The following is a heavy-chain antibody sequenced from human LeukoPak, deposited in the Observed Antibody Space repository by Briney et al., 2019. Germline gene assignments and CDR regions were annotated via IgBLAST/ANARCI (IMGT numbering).Heavy chain of an antibody. Sequence: GGSLRLSCAASGFNFSSYSMNWVRQAPGKGLEWVSSISSSSSYIYYADSVKGRFTISRDNAKNSLYLQMNSLRAEDTAVYYCAREDIVATEILDYWGQGTLVTVSS. CDR1: GFNFSSYS. D-gene: IGHD5-12*01. V-gene: IGHV3-21*01. CDR3: AREDIVATEILDY. CDR2: ISSSSSYI. J-gene: IGHJ4*02.